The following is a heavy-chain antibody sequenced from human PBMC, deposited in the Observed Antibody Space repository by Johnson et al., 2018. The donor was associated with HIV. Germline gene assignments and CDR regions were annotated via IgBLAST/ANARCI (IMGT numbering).Heavy chain of an antibody. CDR2: ISNNGGST. Sequence: VQLVESGGGVVQPGRSLRLSCAASGFTFSTYAIHWVRQAPGKGLEYVSAISNNGGSTYYANSVKGRFTISRDNAKNSLYLQMNSLRAEDTAVYYCARAYYTFWSGYDAFDIWGQGTMVTVSS. J-gene: IGHJ3*02. CDR1: GFTFSTYA. D-gene: IGHD3-3*01. V-gene: IGHV3-64*01. CDR3: ARAYYTFWSGYDAFDI.